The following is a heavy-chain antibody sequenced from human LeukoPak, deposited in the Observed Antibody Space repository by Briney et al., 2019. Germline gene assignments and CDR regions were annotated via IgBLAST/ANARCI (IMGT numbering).Heavy chain of an antibody. V-gene: IGHV1-58*02. D-gene: IGHD3-3*01. J-gene: IGHJ6*02. CDR3: AADRIPDYDFWSGYPSPYGMDV. Sequence: SVTVSCKASGFTFTSSAMQWVRQARGQRREWIGWIVVGSGNTNYAQKFQERVTITRDMSASTAYMELSSLRSEDTAVYYCAADRIPDYDFWSGYPSPYGMDVWGQGTTVTVSS. CDR1: GFTFTSSA. CDR2: IVVGSGNT.